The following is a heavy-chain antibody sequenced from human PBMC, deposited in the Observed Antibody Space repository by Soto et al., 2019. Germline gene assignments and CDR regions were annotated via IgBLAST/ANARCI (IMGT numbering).Heavy chain of an antibody. CDR1: GGTFSSYA. CDR2: IIPIFGTA. J-gene: IGHJ4*02. D-gene: IGHD3-22*01. Sequence: SVKVSCKASGGTFSSYAISWVRQAPGQGLEWMGGIIPIFGTANYAQKFQGRVTITADESTSTAYMELSSLRSEDTAVYYCATSTYYYDSSGYYFDYWGQGTLVTVSS. CDR3: ATSTYYYDSSGYYFDY. V-gene: IGHV1-69*13.